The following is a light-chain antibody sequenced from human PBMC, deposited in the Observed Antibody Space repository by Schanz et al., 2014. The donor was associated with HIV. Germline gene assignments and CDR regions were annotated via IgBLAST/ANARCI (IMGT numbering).Light chain of an antibody. CDR3: ISYTSDTVL. CDR1: RSDVGSYNL. V-gene: IGLV2-14*02. Sequence: QSALTQPASVSGSPGQSITISCTGTRSDVGSYNLVSWYQQHPGKAPKLMIYEVSKRPSGVSNRFSGSKSDNTASLTISGLQPEDEADYYCISYTSDTVLFGGGTKLTVL. J-gene: IGLJ2*01. CDR2: EVS.